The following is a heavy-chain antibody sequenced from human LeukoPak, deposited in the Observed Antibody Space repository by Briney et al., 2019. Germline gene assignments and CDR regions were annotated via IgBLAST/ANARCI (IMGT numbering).Heavy chain of an antibody. Sequence: PGGSLRLSCAASGFTFSSYAMSWVRQAPGKGLEWVSAISGSGGSTYYADSVKGRFTISRDNSKNTLYLQMNSLRAEDTAVYYCAKEREYCGGDCYSLAVFDYWGQGTLVTVSS. D-gene: IGHD2-21*02. V-gene: IGHV3-23*01. CDR3: AKEREYCGGDCYSLAVFDY. J-gene: IGHJ4*02. CDR2: ISGSGGST. CDR1: GFTFSSYA.